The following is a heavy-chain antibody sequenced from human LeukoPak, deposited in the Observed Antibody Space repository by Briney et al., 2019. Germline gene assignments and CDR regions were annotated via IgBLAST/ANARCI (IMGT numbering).Heavy chain of an antibody. CDR2: IKQDGSEQ. CDR3: ARRFSSSWFDY. CDR1: GFTFRSYW. V-gene: IGHV3-7*01. J-gene: IGHJ4*02. D-gene: IGHD6-13*01. Sequence: PGGSLRLSCAASGFTFRSYWMSWVRQAPGKGLEWVANIKQDGSEQYYVDSVKGRFTISRDNAKNSLYLQMNSLRAEDTAVYYCARRFSSSWFDYWGQGTLVTVSS.